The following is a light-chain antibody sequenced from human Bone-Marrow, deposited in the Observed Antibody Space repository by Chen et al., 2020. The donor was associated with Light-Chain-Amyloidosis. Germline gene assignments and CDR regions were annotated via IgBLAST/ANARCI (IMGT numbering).Light chain of an antibody. CDR1: QSVSNN. CDR2: LAS. CDR3: QQDNTWPRT. J-gene: IGKJ1*01. Sequence: EILMTQSPATLSVSPGESATLSCRASQSVSNNLAWYQQKPGQAPRLLIYLASARVTGIPARFTGSGSGTEFSLTISSLQSEDFAVYYCQQDNTWPRTFGRGTRVEF. V-gene: IGKV3-15*01.